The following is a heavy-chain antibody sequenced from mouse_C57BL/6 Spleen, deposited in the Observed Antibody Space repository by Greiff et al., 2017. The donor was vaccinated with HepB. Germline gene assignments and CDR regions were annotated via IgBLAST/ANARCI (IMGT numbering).Heavy chain of an antibody. J-gene: IGHJ3*01. CDR3: AKGSSGYWFAY. D-gene: IGHD3-2*02. CDR2: INPGSGGT. V-gene: IGHV1-54*01. CDR1: GYAFTNYL. Sequence: VQLQQSGAELVRPGTSVKVSCKASGYAFTNYLIEWVKQRPGQGLEWIGVINPGSGGTNYNEKFKGKATLTADKSSSPAYMQLSSLTSEDSAVYFCAKGSSGYWFAYWGQGTLVTVSA.